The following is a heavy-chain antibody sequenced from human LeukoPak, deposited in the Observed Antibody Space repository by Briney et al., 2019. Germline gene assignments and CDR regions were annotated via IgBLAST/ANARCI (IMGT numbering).Heavy chain of an antibody. CDR3: ARGRAGFSGSWYVY. J-gene: IGHJ4*02. D-gene: IGHD6-13*01. Sequence: ASVKVSCKASGYTFTSYYMHWVRQAPGQGPEWMGVINPSDGSTSYAQKFQGRVAMTRDTSTSTAFMELSSLTSEDAAVYYCARGRAGFSGSWYVYWGQGTLVTVSS. CDR1: GYTFTSYY. V-gene: IGHV1-46*01. CDR2: INPSDGST.